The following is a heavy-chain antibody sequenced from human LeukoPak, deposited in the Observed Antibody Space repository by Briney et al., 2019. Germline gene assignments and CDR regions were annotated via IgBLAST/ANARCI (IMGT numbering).Heavy chain of an antibody. CDR2: IHYSGST. CDR1: GGSMSYHY. Sequence: SETLSLTCTVSGGSMSYHYWSWIRQPPGKGLEWIGYIHYSGSTNYNSSLKSRVSISVDMSKNQFSLKLSSVTAADTAVYYCARDRLYYFDHWGQGALVTVSS. CDR3: ARDRLYYFDH. V-gene: IGHV4-59*11. J-gene: IGHJ4*02. D-gene: IGHD6-6*01.